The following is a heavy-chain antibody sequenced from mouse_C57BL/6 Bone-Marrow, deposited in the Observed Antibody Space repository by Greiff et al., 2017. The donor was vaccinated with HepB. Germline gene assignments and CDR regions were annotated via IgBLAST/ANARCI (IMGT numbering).Heavy chain of an antibody. CDR2: IDPNSGGT. CDR1: GYTFTSYW. V-gene: IGHV1-72*01. Sequence: QVQLQQPGAELVKPGASVKLSCKASGYTFTSYWMHWVKQRPGRGLEWIGRIDPNSGGTKYNEKFKSKATLTVDKPSITAYIQLSRLTSEDSAVYYCVHNYYGSSYGYFDYWGQGTTLTVSS. J-gene: IGHJ2*01. D-gene: IGHD1-1*01. CDR3: VHNYYGSSYGYFDY.